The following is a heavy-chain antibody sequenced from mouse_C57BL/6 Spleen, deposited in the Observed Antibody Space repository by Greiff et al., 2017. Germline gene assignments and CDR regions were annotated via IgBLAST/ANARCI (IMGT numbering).Heavy chain of an antibody. CDR2: ISYDGSN. Sequence: DVKLQESGLGLVKPSQSLSLTCSVTGYSITSGYYWNWIRQFPGNKLEWMGYISYDGSNNYNPSLKNRISITRDTSKNQFFLKLNSVTTEDTATYYCASKTGGFDYWGQGTTLTVSS. CDR1: GYSITSGYY. J-gene: IGHJ2*01. V-gene: IGHV3-6*01. CDR3: ASKTGGFDY.